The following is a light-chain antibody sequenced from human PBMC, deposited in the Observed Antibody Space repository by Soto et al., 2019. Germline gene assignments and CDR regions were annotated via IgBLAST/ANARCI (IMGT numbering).Light chain of an antibody. CDR2: GNN. CDR1: SSNIGAGHD. J-gene: IGLJ2*01. V-gene: IGLV1-40*01. Sequence: QAVVTQPPSVSGAPGQRVTISCTGSSSNIGAGHDVHWYQQVPGTAPKLLIYGNNNRPSGVPDRFSGSKSGTSASLAITGLQTEDEADYYCQSYDSSLRVFGGGTKLTVL. CDR3: QSYDSSLRV.